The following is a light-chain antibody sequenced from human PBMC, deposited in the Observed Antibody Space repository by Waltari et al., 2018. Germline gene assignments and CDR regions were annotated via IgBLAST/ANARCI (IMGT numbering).Light chain of an antibody. J-gene: IGLJ2*01. CDR2: YDS. CDR3: QVWDSSTDHRV. Sequence: SYVLTQPPSVSVAPGQTARITCGKNNIGRKRVHWYQQKPGQAPLLVLYYDSDRPSGIPERFSGFNAGDTAILTISRVEAGDEADYYCQVWDSSTDHRVFGGGTKLTVL. V-gene: IGLV3-21*04. CDR1: NIGRKR.